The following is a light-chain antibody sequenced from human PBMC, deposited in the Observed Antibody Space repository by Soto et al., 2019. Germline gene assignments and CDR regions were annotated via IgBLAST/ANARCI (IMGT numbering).Light chain of an antibody. J-gene: IGLJ2*01. CDR2: GNS. CDR3: HSYDTSLSGVV. V-gene: IGLV1-40*01. Sequence: QSVLTQPPSVSGAPGQRVTISCTGSSSNIGAGYDVPWYQQLPGTAPKLLIYGNSNRPSGVPDRFSGSKSGTSAFLAITGLQAEDEADYYCHSYDTSLSGVVFGGGTKLTVL. CDR1: SSNIGAGYD.